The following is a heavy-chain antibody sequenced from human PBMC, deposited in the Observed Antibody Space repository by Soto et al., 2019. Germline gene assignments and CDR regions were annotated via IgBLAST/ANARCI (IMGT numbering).Heavy chain of an antibody. CDR3: ARDYRASYPAYYYYGMDV. CDR2: IYYSGST. V-gene: IGHV4-31*03. Sequence: QVQLQESGPGLVKPSQTLCLTCTVSGGSISSGGYYWSWIRRHPGKGLEWIGYIYYSGSTYYNPSLKSRVTISVDTSKNQFSLKLSSVTAADTAVYYCARDYRASYPAYYYYGMDVWGQGTTVTVSS. D-gene: IGHD3-16*02. J-gene: IGHJ6*02. CDR1: GGSISSGGYY.